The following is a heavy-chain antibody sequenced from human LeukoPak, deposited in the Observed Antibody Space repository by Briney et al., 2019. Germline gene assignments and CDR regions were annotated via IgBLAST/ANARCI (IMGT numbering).Heavy chain of an antibody. CDR3: ARVTPPGDPVPWVPFDS. D-gene: IGHD2-21*01. J-gene: IGHJ4*02. CDR1: GFTFSSYD. Sequence: GRSLRLSWAASGFTFSSYDMTWVRQAPGKGLEWVSSIDSSSIYIYYADSVKGRFTTARVTAKNSLYLQMNSLRAEDTAVYYCARVTPPGDPVPWVPFDSWGQGSLVTVSS. CDR2: IDSSSIYI. V-gene: IGHV3-21*01.